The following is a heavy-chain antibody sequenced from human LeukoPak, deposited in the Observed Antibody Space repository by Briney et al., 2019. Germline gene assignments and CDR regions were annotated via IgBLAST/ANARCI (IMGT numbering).Heavy chain of an antibody. Sequence: SETLSLTCAVSGGSISNGYWWSWVRQPPGKGLEWIGEIHHSGSTGYNPSLKSRVTISVDKSKNQFSLKLSSVTAADTAIYYCARNAEYCLDHWGQGTLVTVSS. CDR2: IHHSGST. CDR3: ARNAEYCLDH. CDR1: GGSISNGYW. D-gene: IGHD2-8*02. V-gene: IGHV4-4*02. J-gene: IGHJ1*01.